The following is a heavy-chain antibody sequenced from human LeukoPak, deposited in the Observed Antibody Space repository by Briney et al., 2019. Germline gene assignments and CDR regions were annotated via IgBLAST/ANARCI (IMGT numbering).Heavy chain of an antibody. V-gene: IGHV1-18*01. CDR3: ASGAYYPFCF. Sequence: ASVKVSCKGSGYPFRSYGITWVRQAPGQGLEWVGWIRAYNGHTQYGQNVQGRVTMTTETSTPTASMELREFTYDDTPLYFFASGAYYPFCFWGQGTLVTVSS. CDR1: GYPFRSYG. CDR2: IRAYNGHT. D-gene: IGHD1-26*01. J-gene: IGHJ4*02.